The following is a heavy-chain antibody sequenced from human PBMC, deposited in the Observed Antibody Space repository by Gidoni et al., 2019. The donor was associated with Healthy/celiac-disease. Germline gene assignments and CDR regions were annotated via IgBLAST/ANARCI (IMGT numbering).Heavy chain of an antibody. CDR2: INPNSGGT. V-gene: IGHV1-2*02. Sequence: QVQLVQSGAEVKKPGASVTVSCRASGYTFTGYYMHWVQQAPGQGLEWMGWINPNSGGTNYAQKFQGRVTMTRDTSISTAYMELSRLRSDDTAVYYCARDTEGEVVPAAVYYYYYYMDVWGKGTMVTVSS. J-gene: IGHJ6*03. CDR3: ARDTEGEVVPAAVYYYYYYMDV. CDR1: GYTFTGYY. D-gene: IGHD2-2*01.